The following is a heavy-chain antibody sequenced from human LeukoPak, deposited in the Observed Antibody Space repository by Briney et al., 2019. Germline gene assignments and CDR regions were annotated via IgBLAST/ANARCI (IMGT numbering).Heavy chain of an antibody. CDR1: GGSFSGYY. CDR3: ARSLRSSSWRYYFEY. J-gene: IGHJ4*02. CDR2: INHSGGT. Sequence: PSETLSLTCAVYGGSFSGYYWNWIRQPPGKGLEWIAEINHSGGTNYSPSLKSRVTMSVDTSKNQFSLKLSSVTAADTAVYYCARSLRSSSWRYYFEYWGQGSLVTVSS. V-gene: IGHV4-34*01. D-gene: IGHD6-13*01.